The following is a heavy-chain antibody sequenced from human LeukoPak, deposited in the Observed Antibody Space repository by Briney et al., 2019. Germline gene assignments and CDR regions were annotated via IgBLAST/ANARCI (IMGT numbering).Heavy chain of an antibody. Sequence: GGSLRLSCAASGFTFTTYWMHWVRQVPGKGLVWVSHINSDGSWTSYADSVKGRFTISKDNAKNTVYLQMNSLRAEDTAVYYCVSFYETYWGRGTLVTVSS. CDR1: GFTFTTYW. CDR2: INSDGSWT. CDR3: VSFYETY. D-gene: IGHD2/OR15-2a*01. V-gene: IGHV3-74*01. J-gene: IGHJ4*02.